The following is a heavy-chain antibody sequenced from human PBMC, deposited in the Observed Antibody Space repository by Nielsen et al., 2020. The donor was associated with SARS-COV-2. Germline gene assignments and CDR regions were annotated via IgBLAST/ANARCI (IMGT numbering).Heavy chain of an antibody. J-gene: IGHJ3*02. CDR3: AKVAMVNLRLEPDAFDI. V-gene: IGHV3-30*02. Sequence: GESLNISCGSSGFAIKDPGMHWVRQAPGKGLELVSVISSYGSHKFYEDSVKGRFTISRDESKNSLDLQMNSLRAEDTALYYCAKVAMVNLRLEPDAFDIWGQGTMVTVSS. CDR2: ISSYGSHK. D-gene: IGHD5-18*01. CDR1: GFAIKDPG.